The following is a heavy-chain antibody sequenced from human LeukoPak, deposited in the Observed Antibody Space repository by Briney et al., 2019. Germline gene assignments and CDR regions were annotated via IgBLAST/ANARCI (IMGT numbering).Heavy chain of an antibody. CDR2: IYPGDSDT. V-gene: IGHV5-51*01. D-gene: IGHD3-3*01. CDR1: GYSFTTYW. Sequence: GESLKISCQGSGYSFTTYWIGWVRQMPGKGLEWMGIIYPGDSDTRYSPSFQGQVTISADKSISTAYLQWSSLKASDTAMYYCTRLPSYFDFWFDPWGQGTLVTVSS. CDR3: TRLPSYFDFWFDP. J-gene: IGHJ5*02.